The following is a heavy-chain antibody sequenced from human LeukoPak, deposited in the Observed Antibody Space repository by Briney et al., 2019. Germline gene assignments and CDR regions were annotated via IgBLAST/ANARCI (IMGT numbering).Heavy chain of an antibody. CDR3: ARGPRKLRGGYEFGY. V-gene: IGHV1-18*01. CDR1: GYTFTSYG. CDR2: ISAYNGNT. J-gene: IGHJ4*02. D-gene: IGHD5-12*01. Sequence: ASVKVSCKASGYTFTSYGISWVRQAPGQGLEWMGWISAYNGNTNYAQKLQDRVTMTRNTSISTAYMELSSLRSEDTAVYYCARGPRKLRGGYEFGYWGQGTLVTVSS.